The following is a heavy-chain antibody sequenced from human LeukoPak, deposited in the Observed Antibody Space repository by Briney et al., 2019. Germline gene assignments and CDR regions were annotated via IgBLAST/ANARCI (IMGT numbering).Heavy chain of an antibody. CDR2: INPTGGST. CDR3: AREGPLIFGVVDYYGMDV. V-gene: IGHV1-46*01. CDR1: GYTFPSYF. D-gene: IGHD3-3*01. Sequence: ASVKVSCKASGYTFPSYFMHWVRQAPGQGLEWMGIINPTGGSTTYAQKFQGRVTMTRDTSTSTVYMELSSLRSDDTAVYYCAREGPLIFGVVDYYGMDVWGQGTTVTVSS. J-gene: IGHJ6*02.